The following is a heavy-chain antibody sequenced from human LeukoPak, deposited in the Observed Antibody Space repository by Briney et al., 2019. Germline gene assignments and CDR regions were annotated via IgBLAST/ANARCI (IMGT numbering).Heavy chain of an antibody. D-gene: IGHD6-13*01. CDR1: GFTFSDYY. CDR3: ARAANTAAGTPTLAIDY. V-gene: IGHV3-11*05. Sequence: PGRSLRLSCVASGFTFSDYYMSWIRQAPGKGLEWVSYIPSTSSYTTYADSVKGRFTISRDKAKNSLYLQMNSLRAEDTAVYYCARAANTAAGTPTLAIDYWGQGTLVTVSS. J-gene: IGHJ4*01. CDR2: IPSTSSYT.